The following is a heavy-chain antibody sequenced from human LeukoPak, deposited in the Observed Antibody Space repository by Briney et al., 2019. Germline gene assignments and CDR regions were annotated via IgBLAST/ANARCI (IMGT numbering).Heavy chain of an antibody. D-gene: IGHD3-10*01. CDR1: GYSFTSYW. V-gene: IGHV5-51*01. Sequence: GESLKISCKGSGYSFTSYWIDWVRQMPGKGLEWMGIIYPGDSDTRYSPSFQGQVTISADKSISTAYLQWSSLKASDTAMYYCARSPRGNYGSGSYAFDIWGQGTMVTVSS. CDR3: ARSPRGNYGSGSYAFDI. J-gene: IGHJ3*02. CDR2: IYPGDSDT.